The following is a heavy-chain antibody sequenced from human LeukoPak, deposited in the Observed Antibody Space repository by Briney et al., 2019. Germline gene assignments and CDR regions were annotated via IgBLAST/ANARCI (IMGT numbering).Heavy chain of an antibody. CDR2: ISTYNGNT. D-gene: IGHD5-24*01. CDR1: GYTFTSYD. V-gene: IGHV1-18*01. CDR3: ARERRDDYNWDASHI. J-gene: IGHJ3*02. Sequence: ASVKVSCKASGYTFTSYDISWVRQAPGQGLEWMGWISTYNGNTNYPQKLQGRVTMTTDTCTSTAYMELRSLRSDDTAVYYCARERRDDYNWDASHIWGQGTMVTVSS.